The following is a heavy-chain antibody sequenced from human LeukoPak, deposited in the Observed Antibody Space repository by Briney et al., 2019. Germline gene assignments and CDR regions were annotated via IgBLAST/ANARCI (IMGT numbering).Heavy chain of an antibody. J-gene: IGHJ4*02. CDR3: AAGTGY. CDR2: IKQDGTEK. V-gene: IGHV3-7*01. Sequence: PGGSLRLSCAASGFTFTTYWMSWVRQAPGKGLEWVANIKQDGTEKYYVDSVKGRFTISRDNAKNTVYLQMNSLRAEDTAVYYCAAGTGYWGQGTLVTVSS. D-gene: IGHD6-13*01. CDR1: GFTFTTYW.